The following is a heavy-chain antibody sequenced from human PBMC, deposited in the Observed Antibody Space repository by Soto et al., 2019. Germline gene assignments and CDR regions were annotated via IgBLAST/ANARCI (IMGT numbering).Heavy chain of an antibody. Sequence: QLQLQESGSGLVKPSQTLSLTCAVSGGSISSGGYSWSWIRQPPGEGLEWIGYISHSGSTYYSPSLKSRVNISVDRYKNQFSLKLSSVTAADKAVYYCARGGLLPDYWGQGTLVTVSS. CDR3: ARGGLLPDY. V-gene: IGHV4-30-2*01. CDR2: ISHSGST. D-gene: IGHD2-15*01. J-gene: IGHJ4*02. CDR1: GGSISSGGYS.